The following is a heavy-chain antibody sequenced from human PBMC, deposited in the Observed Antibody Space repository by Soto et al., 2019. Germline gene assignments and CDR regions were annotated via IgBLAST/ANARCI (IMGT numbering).Heavy chain of an antibody. Sequence: PGGSLRLSCVASGFTFSSYAMNWVRQAPGKGLEWVSGISNTGGSTYYADSVKGRFAISRDNAKNTLYLQMNSLRAEDTAVYYCARVNGEHSWFDPWGQGTLVTVSS. D-gene: IGHD2-8*01. V-gene: IGHV3-23*01. CDR1: GFTFSSYA. CDR3: ARVNGEHSWFDP. CDR2: ISNTGGST. J-gene: IGHJ5*02.